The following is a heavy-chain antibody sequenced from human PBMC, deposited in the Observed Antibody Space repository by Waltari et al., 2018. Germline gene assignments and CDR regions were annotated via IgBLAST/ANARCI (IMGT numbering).Heavy chain of an antibody. J-gene: IGHJ4*02. CDR1: GFTFNTSA. CDR2: ISGSGSST. CDR3: AKEMTTVTSGTDY. Sequence: VQLVESGGGVVQPGGSLRLAGAASGFTFNTSAMTWVRQAPGKGLEWVSTISGSGSSTYYADSVKGRLTISRDNSKNTLHLQMNTLRAEDTAVYYCAKEMTTVTSGTDYWGQGTLVTVSS. V-gene: IGHV3-23*04. D-gene: IGHD4-17*01.